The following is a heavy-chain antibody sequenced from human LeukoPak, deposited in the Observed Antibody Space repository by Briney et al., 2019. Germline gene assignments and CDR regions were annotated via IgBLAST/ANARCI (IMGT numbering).Heavy chain of an antibody. V-gene: IGHV4-59*01. CDR1: GGSISSYY. Sequence: PSETLSLTCTVSGGSISSYYWSWIRQPPGKGLEWIGYIYYSGSTNYNPSLKSRVTISVDTSKNRFSLKLSSVTAADTAVYYCARDPTGYSYGIDYWGQGTLVTVSS. J-gene: IGHJ4*02. CDR3: ARDPTGYSYGIDY. CDR2: IYYSGST. D-gene: IGHD5-18*01.